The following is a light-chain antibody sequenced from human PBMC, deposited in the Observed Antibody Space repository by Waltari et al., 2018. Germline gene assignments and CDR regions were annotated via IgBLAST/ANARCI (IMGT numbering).Light chain of an antibody. CDR2: KDS. J-gene: IGLJ3*02. CDR1: ALPKQY. V-gene: IGLV3-25*03. Sequence: SYELTQPPSVSVSPGQTARITCSGDALPKQYAYWFQQKPGQAPVLVIYKDSERPSGIPERFSGFSSGTTVTLTISGVQAEDEAEYHCQSPDSSGTQGVFGGGTKLTVL. CDR3: QSPDSSGTQGV.